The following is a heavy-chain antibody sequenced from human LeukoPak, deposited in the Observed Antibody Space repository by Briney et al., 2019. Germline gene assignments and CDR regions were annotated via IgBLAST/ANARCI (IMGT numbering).Heavy chain of an antibody. Sequence: GGSLRLSCAASGFTVSSNYMRWVRQAPGKGLEWVSVIYSGGSTYYADSVKGRFTISRDSSKNTLYLQMHSLRAEDTAVYYCARDEVQQLANRDYYYYGMDVWGQGTTVTVSS. D-gene: IGHD6-13*01. J-gene: IGHJ6*02. CDR1: GFTVSSNY. CDR2: IYSGGST. V-gene: IGHV3-53*01. CDR3: ARDEVQQLANRDYYYYGMDV.